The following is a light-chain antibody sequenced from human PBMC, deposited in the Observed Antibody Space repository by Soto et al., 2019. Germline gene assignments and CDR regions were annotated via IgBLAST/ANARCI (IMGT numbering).Light chain of an antibody. Sequence: DIQMTQSPSSLSASVGDRVTITCRASQSISSYLNWYQQKPGKAPKLLIYAASSLQSGVPSRSSGSGSGTDFTLTISSLQPEDFATYYCQQSYSTPETFGPGTKVDIK. CDR3: QQSYSTPET. CDR1: QSISSY. J-gene: IGKJ3*01. CDR2: AAS. V-gene: IGKV1-39*01.